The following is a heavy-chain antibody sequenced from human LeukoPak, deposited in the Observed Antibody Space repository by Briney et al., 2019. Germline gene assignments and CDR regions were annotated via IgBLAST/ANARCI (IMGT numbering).Heavy chain of an antibody. CDR1: GYTFTSYG. V-gene: IGHV1-18*01. CDR3: ARVFRDYGPSYFDY. J-gene: IGHJ4*02. Sequence: GASVKVSCKASGYTFTSYGISWVRQAPGQGLEWMGWIYSYNGNTNYAQKFQGRVTMTTDTSTSTFYMELRSLRSDDTAVYYCARVFRDYGPSYFDYWGQGTLVTVSS. D-gene: IGHD4/OR15-4a*01. CDR2: IYSYNGNT.